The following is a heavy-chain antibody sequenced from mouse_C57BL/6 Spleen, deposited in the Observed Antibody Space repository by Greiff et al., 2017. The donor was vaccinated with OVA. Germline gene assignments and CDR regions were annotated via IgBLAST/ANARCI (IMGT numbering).Heavy chain of an antibody. Sequence: QLQQSGPELVKPGASVKISCKASGYSFTGYYMNWVKQSPEKSLEWIGEINPSTGGTTYNQKFKAKATLTVDKSSSTAYMQLMSLTSADAAVYYCARGRSSSFDYWGQGTTLTVSS. J-gene: IGHJ2*01. CDR2: INPSTGGT. CDR1: GYSFTGYY. V-gene: IGHV1-42*01. D-gene: IGHD1-1*01. CDR3: ARGRSSSFDY.